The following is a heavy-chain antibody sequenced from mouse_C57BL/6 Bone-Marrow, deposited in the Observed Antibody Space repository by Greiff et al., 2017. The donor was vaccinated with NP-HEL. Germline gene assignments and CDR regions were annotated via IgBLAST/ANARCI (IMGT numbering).Heavy chain of an antibody. V-gene: IGHV5-4*01. CDR2: ISDGGSYT. D-gene: IGHD2-3*01. J-gene: IGHJ1*03. CDR1: GFTFSSYA. Sequence: EVKLMESGGGLVKPGGSLKLSCAASGFTFSSYAMSWVRQTPEKRLEWVATISDGGSYTYYPDNVKGRFTISRDNAKNNLYLQMSHLKSEDTAMYYCARDGVYDGYLWYFDVWGTGTTVTVSS. CDR3: ARDGVYDGYLWYFDV.